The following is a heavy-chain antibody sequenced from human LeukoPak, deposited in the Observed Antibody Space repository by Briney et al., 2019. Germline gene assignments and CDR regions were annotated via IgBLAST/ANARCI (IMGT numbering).Heavy chain of an antibody. CDR2: IYTSGST. CDR1: GGSISSGSYY. CDR3: AGNYYGSGSYYSEDRY. V-gene: IGHV4-61*02. Sequence: SETLSLTCTVSGGSISSGSYYWSWIRQPAGKGLEWIGRIYTSGSTNYNPSLKSRVTISVDTSKKQFSLKLSFVTAADTAVYYCAGNYYGSGSYYSEDRYWGQGTLVTVSS. D-gene: IGHD3-10*01. J-gene: IGHJ4*02.